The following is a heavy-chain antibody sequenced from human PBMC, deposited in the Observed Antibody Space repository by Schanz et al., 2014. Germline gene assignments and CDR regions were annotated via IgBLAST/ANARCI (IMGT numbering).Heavy chain of an antibody. Sequence: EVQLVESGGGLVQPGGSLKLSCAASGFTFSASAMHWVRQAPGKGLEWVGHIRSKPNNYATEYAASMKGRFTISRDDSKNTTYLQMNSLSAEDTAVYFCARPFLGYYGDLAYWGQGTLLTVSS. V-gene: IGHV3-73*02. CDR3: ARPFLGYYGDLAY. CDR2: IRSKPNNYAT. D-gene: IGHD4-17*01. J-gene: IGHJ4*02. CDR1: GFTFSASA.